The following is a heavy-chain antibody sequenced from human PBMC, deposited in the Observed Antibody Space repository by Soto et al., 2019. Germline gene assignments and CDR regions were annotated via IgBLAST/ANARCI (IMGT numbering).Heavy chain of an antibody. J-gene: IGHJ6*03. V-gene: IGHV3-23*01. Sequence: GGSLRLSCAASGFTFSSYAMSWVRQAPGKGLEWVSAISGSGGSTYYADSVKDRFTISRDNSKNTLYLQMNSLRAEDTAVYYCAKDKYGGYKSEGNYYYMDVWGKGTTVTVSS. CDR2: ISGSGGST. D-gene: IGHD1-20*01. CDR1: GFTFSSYA. CDR3: AKDKYGGYKSEGNYYYMDV.